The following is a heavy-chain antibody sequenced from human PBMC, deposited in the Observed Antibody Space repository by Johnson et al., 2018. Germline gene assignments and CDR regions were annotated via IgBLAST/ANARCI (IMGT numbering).Heavy chain of an antibody. CDR3: AKVVKRTAGRTADAFEI. J-gene: IGHJ3*02. D-gene: IGHD1-1*01. CDR2: ISWKSGVI. Sequence: VQLVESGGGLVQAGRSLRISCAASGFTFDDYAMHWVRQAPGKGLEWVSGISWKSGVIDYADSMKGRFTISRVNTKYSLYLQMNNLRAEDTALYYCAKVVKRTAGRTADAFEIWGQGTMVTVSS. CDR1: GFTFDDYA. V-gene: IGHV3-9*01.